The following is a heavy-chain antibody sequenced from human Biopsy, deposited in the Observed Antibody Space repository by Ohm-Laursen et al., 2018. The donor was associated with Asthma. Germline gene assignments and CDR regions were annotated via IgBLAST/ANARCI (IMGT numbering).Heavy chain of an antibody. V-gene: IGHV3-9*01. Sequence: SLRLSCSTSGFSFDDYAMFWVRQAPGKGLEWVSGISWNSGTIGYADSVKGRFTISRDNAKNSLYLQMNSLGPEDTAVYYCARDMGAGPNQPPSGSGSSHLYGMDVWGQGTTVTVSS. D-gene: IGHD3-10*01. CDR1: GFSFDDYA. CDR3: ARDMGAGPNQPPSGSGSSHLYGMDV. CDR2: ISWNSGTI. J-gene: IGHJ6*02.